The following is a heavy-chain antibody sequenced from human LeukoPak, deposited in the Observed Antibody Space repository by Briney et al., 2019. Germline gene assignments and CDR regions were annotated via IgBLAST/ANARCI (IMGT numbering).Heavy chain of an antibody. CDR2: IIPILGIA. Sequence: ASVKVSCKASGGTFSSYAISWVRQAPGQGLEWMGRIIPILGIANYAQKFQGRVTITADKSTSTAYMELSSLRSEDTAVYYCARELTYYYDSSGSDAFDIWGQGTMVTVSS. CDR1: GGTFSSYA. V-gene: IGHV1-69*04. CDR3: ARELTYYYDSSGSDAFDI. D-gene: IGHD3-22*01. J-gene: IGHJ3*02.